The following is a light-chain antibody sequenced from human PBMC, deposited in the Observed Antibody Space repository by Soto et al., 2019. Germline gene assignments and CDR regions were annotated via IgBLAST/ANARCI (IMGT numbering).Light chain of an antibody. CDR3: QQHNDWPLT. Sequence: EIVMTQSPATLSVSPGEGATLSCRASQSVSSNLAWYQQKPGQAPRLLIYGASTRATGVPARFSGSGSGTEFTLTISSLQSEDFAVYFCQQHNDWPLTFGGGTKVEIK. V-gene: IGKV3-15*01. J-gene: IGKJ4*01. CDR1: QSVSSN. CDR2: GAS.